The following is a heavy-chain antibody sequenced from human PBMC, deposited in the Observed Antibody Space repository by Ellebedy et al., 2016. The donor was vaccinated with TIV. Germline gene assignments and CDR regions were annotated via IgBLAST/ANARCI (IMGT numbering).Heavy chain of an antibody. CDR1: GFTFSDYY. CDR3: ARDTRFIDHQHNWFDP. J-gene: IGHJ5*02. V-gene: IGHV3-11*01. D-gene: IGHD2-2*01. CDR2: ISNSDSSI. Sequence: GGSLRLSCAASGFTFSDYYMSWIRQAPGKGLEWLSYISNSDSSIFYADSVRGRFTISRDNAKNLLYLQMNSLRAEDTAVYYCARDTRFIDHQHNWFDPWGQGTLVTVPS.